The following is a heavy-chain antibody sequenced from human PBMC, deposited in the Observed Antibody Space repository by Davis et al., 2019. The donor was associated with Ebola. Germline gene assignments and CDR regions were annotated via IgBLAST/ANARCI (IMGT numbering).Heavy chain of an antibody. V-gene: IGHV3-30-3*01. CDR3: VKGGSYYGSGSYRVRYYGMDV. J-gene: IGHJ6*02. CDR1: TVTFGVDA. CDR2: ISYDGVTN. Sequence: GESLKISCAASTVTFGVDAMSWVRQAPGKGLEWVAIISYDGVTNDYADSVRGRFTISRDNSKNTVYLQMNRLTNEDTAVYYCVKGGSYYGSGSYRVRYYGMDVWGQGTTVTVSS. D-gene: IGHD3-10*01.